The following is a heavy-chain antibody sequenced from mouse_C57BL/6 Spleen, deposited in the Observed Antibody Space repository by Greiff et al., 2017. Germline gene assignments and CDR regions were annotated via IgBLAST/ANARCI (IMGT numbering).Heavy chain of an antibody. CDR3: ASHYYGSSYGY. J-gene: IGHJ2*01. Sequence: QVHVKQPGAELVKPGASVKMSCKASGYTFTSYWITWVKQRPGQGLEWIGDIYPGSGSTNYNEKFKSKATLTVDTSSSTAYMQLSSLTSEDSAVYYCASHYYGSSYGYWGQGTTLTVSS. CDR1: GYTFTSYW. D-gene: IGHD1-1*01. V-gene: IGHV1-55*01. CDR2: IYPGSGST.